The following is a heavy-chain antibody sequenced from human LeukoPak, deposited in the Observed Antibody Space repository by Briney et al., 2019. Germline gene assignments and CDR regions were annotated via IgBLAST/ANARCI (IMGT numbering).Heavy chain of an antibody. J-gene: IGHJ4*02. D-gene: IGHD3-9*01. V-gene: IGHV4-59*12. CDR3: AGYYDILTGYYKGFDY. CDR1: GGSISSYY. Sequence: SETLSLTCTVSGGSISSYYWSWIQQPPGKGLEWIGYIYYSGSTNYNPSLKSRVTISVDTSKNQFSLKLSSVTAADTAVYYCAGYYDILTGYYKGFDYWGQGTLVTVSS. CDR2: IYYSGST.